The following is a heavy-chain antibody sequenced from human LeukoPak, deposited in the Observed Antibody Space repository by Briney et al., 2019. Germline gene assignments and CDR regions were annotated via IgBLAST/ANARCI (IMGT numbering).Heavy chain of an antibody. Sequence: PSEILSLTCTVSGDSISNMNYYWAWIRQPPGKGLEWIGTIYYSGGTYYNPSLKSRVTISADTSKNQFSLNLTSVTAADTAVYYCARRVSSGNFDYWGQGGLVTVSS. V-gene: IGHV4-39*01. CDR2: IYYSGGT. CDR1: GDSISNMNYY. D-gene: IGHD6-19*01. CDR3: ARRVSSGNFDY. J-gene: IGHJ4*02.